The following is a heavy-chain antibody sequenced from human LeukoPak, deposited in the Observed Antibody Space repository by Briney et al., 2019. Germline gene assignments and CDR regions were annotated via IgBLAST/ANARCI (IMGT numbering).Heavy chain of an antibody. Sequence: GGSLRLSCAASGFTFDDYTMHWVRQAPGKGLEWVSVIYSGGSTYYADSVKGRFTISRDNSKNTLYLQMNSLRAEDTAVYYCAREGYSSGWYVEDAFDIWGQGTMVTVSS. J-gene: IGHJ3*02. CDR2: IYSGGST. V-gene: IGHV3-66*01. CDR3: AREGYSSGWYVEDAFDI. CDR1: GFTFDDYT. D-gene: IGHD6-19*01.